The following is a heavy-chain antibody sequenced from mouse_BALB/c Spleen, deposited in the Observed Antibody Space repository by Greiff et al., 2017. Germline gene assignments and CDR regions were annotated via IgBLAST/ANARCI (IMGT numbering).Heavy chain of an antibody. J-gene: IGHJ2*01. CDR2: IDPANGNT. CDR3: ARWDYYGYYFDY. Sequence: EVKLQESGAELVKPGASIKLSCTASGFNIKDTYMHWVKQRPEQGLEWIGRIDPANGNTKYDPKFQGKATITADTSSNTAYLQLSSLTSEDTAVYYCARWDYYGYYFDYWGQGTTLTVSS. D-gene: IGHD1-2*01. CDR1: GFNIKDTY. V-gene: IGHV14-3*02.